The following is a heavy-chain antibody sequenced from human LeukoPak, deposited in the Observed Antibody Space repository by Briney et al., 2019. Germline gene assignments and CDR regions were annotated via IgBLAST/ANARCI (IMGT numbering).Heavy chain of an antibody. CDR1: GYTFTGYY. Sequence: ASVKVSCKASGYTFTGYYMHWVRQAPGQGLEWMGWINPNSGGTNYAQKFQGRVTMTRDTSISTAYMELSRLRSDDTAVYYCARSTHIVVVPAASTFDCWGQGTLVTVSS. D-gene: IGHD2-2*01. CDR2: INPNSGGT. J-gene: IGHJ4*02. CDR3: ARSTHIVVVPAASTFDC. V-gene: IGHV1-2*02.